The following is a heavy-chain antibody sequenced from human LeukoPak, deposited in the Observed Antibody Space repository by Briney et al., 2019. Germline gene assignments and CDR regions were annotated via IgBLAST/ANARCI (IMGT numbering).Heavy chain of an antibody. CDR1: GFTFSDYY. V-gene: IGHV3-11*01. J-gene: IGHJ5*02. D-gene: IGHD2-2*01. CDR2: ISSSGSTI. Sequence: GGSLRLSCAASGFTFSDYYMSWIRQAPGKGLEWVSYISSSGSTIYYADSVKGRFTISRDNAKNSLYLQMNSLRAEDTAVYYCASAGYIVVVPAPWFDPWGQGTLVTVSP. CDR3: ASAGYIVVVPAPWFDP.